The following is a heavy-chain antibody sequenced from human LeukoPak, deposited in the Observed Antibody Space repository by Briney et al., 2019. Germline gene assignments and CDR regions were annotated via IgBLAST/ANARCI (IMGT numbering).Heavy chain of an antibody. Sequence: SGTLSVSCTVSGGSIDSYYWSSIRQPPGKRLEWIGYLYYTGSTNYNPSLKSRVTISFDTSKNLFSLNLSSVTAADTAVYYCARHHEYFGGSSVDYYAMDVWGQGTAVTVSS. V-gene: IGHV4-59*08. CDR1: GGSIDSYY. J-gene: IGHJ6*02. CDR2: LYYTGST. CDR3: ARHHEYFGGSSVDYYAMDV. D-gene: IGHD3-16*01.